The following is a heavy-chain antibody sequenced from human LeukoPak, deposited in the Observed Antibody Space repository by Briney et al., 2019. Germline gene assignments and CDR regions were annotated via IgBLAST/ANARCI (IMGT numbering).Heavy chain of an antibody. CDR2: IYHSGST. J-gene: IGHJ4*02. Sequence: PSQTLSLTCTVSGGSISSGGYYWSWIRQPPGKGLEWIGYIYHSGSTYYNPSLKSRVTISVDRSKNQFSLKLSSVTAADTAVYYCASEEGGYFDYWGQGTLVTVSS. CDR1: GGSISSGGYY. CDR3: ASEEGGYFDY. V-gene: IGHV4-30-2*01. D-gene: IGHD3-16*01.